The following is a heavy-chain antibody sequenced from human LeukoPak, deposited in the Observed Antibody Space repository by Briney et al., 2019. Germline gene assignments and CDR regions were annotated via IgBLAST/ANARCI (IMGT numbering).Heavy chain of an antibody. CDR2: INHSGST. CDR3: ARWLVRKVTFGGVIVKGYYYGMDV. V-gene: IGHV4-34*01. CDR1: GGSFSGYY. D-gene: IGHD3-16*02. J-gene: IGHJ6*02. Sequence: SETLSLTCAVYGGSFSGYYWSWIRHPPGKGREWIGEINHSGSTNYNPSLKSRVTISVDTSKNQFSLKLSSVTAADTAVYYCARWLVRKVTFGGVIVKGYYYGMDVWGQGTTVTVSS.